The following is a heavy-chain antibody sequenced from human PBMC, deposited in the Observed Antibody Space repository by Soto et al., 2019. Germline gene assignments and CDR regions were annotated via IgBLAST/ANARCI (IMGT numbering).Heavy chain of an antibody. Sequence: QVQLVQSGAEVKKPGSSVKVSCKASGDSFNSYAINWVRQARGQGLEWMGGIIPIFGTPNYAQNSQGRVTITAEEATTTDYMELSDLKSEAAGMYCWATFHPTSAAAGKVILDDWGQGTLVSVS. J-gene: IGHJ4*02. D-gene: IGHD6-13*01. CDR1: GDSFNSYA. V-gene: IGHV1-69*01. CDR3: ATFHPTSAAAGKVILDD. CDR2: IIPIFGTP.